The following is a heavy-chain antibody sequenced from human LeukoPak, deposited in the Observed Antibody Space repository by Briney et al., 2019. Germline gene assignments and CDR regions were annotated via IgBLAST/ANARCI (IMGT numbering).Heavy chain of an antibody. Sequence: KASQTLSLTCAISGDSVSSNTAGWSWIRQSPSRGLEWLGRTYYRSKWYNDDAGSVKSRITINPDASKNQFSLQLNSVTPEDTAVYYCAREGSTGYYDSSGYYRVAVGSFDYWGQGTLVTVSS. V-gene: IGHV6-1*01. CDR3: AREGSTGYYDSSGYYRVAVGSFDY. D-gene: IGHD3-22*01. CDR1: GDSVSSNTAG. CDR2: TYYRSKWYN. J-gene: IGHJ4*02.